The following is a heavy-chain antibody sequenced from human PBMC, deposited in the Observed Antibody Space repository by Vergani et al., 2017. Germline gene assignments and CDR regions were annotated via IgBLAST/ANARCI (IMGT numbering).Heavy chain of an antibody. CDR1: GFTFDDYA. V-gene: IGHV3-43D*04. J-gene: IGHJ6*02. CDR3: AEDSSSCYVGSNYNYYGMDV. D-gene: IGHD6-13*01. Sequence: EVQLVESGGVVVQPGGSLRLSCAASGFTFDDYAMHWVRQAPGKGLEWVALISWDGGSTYYADSVKGRFTISRDNSKNSLYLQMNSLRAEDTALYYCAEDSSSCYVGSNYNYYGMDVWGRGTTVTVSS. CDR2: ISWDGGST.